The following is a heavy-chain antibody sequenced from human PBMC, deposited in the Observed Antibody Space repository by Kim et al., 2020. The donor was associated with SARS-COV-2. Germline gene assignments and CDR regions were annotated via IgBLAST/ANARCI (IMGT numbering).Heavy chain of an antibody. Sequence: DADAGKGRFTISRDNSKNTLYLQMNSRRAEDTAVYYCAKDATSSYYYGMDVWGQGTTVTVSS. V-gene: IGHV3-30*02. CDR3: AKDATSSYYYGMDV. J-gene: IGHJ6*02.